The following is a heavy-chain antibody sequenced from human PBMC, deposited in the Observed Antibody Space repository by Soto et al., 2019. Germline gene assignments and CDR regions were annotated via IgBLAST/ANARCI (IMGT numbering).Heavy chain of an antibody. CDR2: ISAYNGNT. Sequence: ASVKVSCKASGYTFTSYGISWVRQAPGQGLEWMGWISAYNGNTNYAQKLKGRVTMTTDTSTSTAYMELRSLRSDDTAVYYCARVPHSGYHIVVVTAVYGMDVWGQRTTVTVSS. D-gene: IGHD2-21*02. CDR3: ARVPHSGYHIVVVTAVYGMDV. CDR1: GYTFTSYG. J-gene: IGHJ6*02. V-gene: IGHV1-18*01.